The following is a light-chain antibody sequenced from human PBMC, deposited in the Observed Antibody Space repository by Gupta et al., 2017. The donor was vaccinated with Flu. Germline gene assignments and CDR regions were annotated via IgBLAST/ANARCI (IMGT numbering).Light chain of an antibody. CDR1: QSVGRY. J-gene: IGKJ4*01. Sequence: PATRTWSPEERATLSWRASQSVGRYLAWYQQKPGQAPRLLIYDASNRANGVPDRFSGSGSGTEFTLTINSREPEDFAVYYCQQRSNCPVTFGRGTKVEIK. CDR3: QQRSNCPVT. V-gene: IGKV3-11*01. CDR2: DAS.